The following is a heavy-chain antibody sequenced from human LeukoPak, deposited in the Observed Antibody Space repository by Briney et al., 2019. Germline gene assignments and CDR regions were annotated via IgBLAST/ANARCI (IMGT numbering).Heavy chain of an antibody. J-gene: IGHJ4*02. Sequence: PGGSLRLSCAASGFTFSDYFMSWIRQAPGKGLEWVSYISSSGSTIYYADSVKGRFTISRDNAKNSLYLQMNSLRAEDTAVYYCARDAIQLWLFDYWGQGTLVTVSS. V-gene: IGHV3-11*01. CDR3: ARDAIQLWLFDY. D-gene: IGHD5-18*01. CDR2: ISSSGSTI. CDR1: GFTFSDYF.